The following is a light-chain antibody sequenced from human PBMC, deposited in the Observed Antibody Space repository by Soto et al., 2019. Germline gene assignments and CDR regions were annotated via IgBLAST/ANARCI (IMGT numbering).Light chain of an antibody. CDR2: GSS. Sequence: DIQMTQSPSSLSASVGDRVTITCRASQAIRNDLAWYQQKPGRAPKRLIYGSSTLQSGVPSRFSGSGSGTDFTLTISSLQPEDFATYYSLQHNVSPRAFGQGTKVEIK. V-gene: IGKV1-17*01. CDR3: LQHNVSPRA. J-gene: IGKJ1*01. CDR1: QAIRND.